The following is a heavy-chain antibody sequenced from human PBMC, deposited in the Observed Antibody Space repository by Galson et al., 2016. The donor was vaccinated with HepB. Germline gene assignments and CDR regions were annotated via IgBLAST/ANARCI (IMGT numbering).Heavy chain of an antibody. CDR1: GGSIRSSNW. J-gene: IGHJ2*01. V-gene: IGHV4-4*02. CDR3: AREGFSSNWFPYNLRFFDL. D-gene: IGHD6-13*01. CDR2: IYHSGSA. Sequence: ETLSLTCTVSGGSIRSSNWWSWVRQPPGKGLEWIGEIYHSGSASYNPSPKSRVTISVDDSNNQFSLKLTSVTAADAAVYYCAREGFSSNWFPYNLRFFDLWGRGTLVTVSS.